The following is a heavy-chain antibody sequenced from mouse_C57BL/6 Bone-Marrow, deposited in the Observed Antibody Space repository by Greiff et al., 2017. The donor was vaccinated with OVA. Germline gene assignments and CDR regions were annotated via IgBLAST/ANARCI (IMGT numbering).Heavy chain of an antibody. Sequence: EESGPGLVKPSQSLSLTCSVTGYSITSGYYWNWIRQFPGNKLEWMGYISYDGSNNYNPSLKNRISITRDTSKNQFFLKLNSVTTEDTATYYCAREDSPYFDYWGQGTTLTVSS. V-gene: IGHV3-6*01. CDR2: ISYDGSN. CDR1: GYSITSGYY. J-gene: IGHJ2*01. CDR3: AREDSPYFDY.